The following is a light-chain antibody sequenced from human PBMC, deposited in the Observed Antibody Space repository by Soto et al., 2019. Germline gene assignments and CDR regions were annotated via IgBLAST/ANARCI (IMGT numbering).Light chain of an antibody. V-gene: IGKV3-20*01. Sequence: DIVLTQSPGTLSLSPGERATLSCRASQSVSSNYLAWYQHRPGQAPRLLIYGASSRATGIPDRFSGSGSGRDFTLTINQLEPEDLAVYYCQQYASAPALTFGGGTKVDIK. CDR3: QQYASAPALT. CDR2: GAS. J-gene: IGKJ4*01. CDR1: QSVSSNY.